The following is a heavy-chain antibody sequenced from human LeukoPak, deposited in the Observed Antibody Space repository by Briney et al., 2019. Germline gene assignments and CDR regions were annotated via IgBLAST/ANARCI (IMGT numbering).Heavy chain of an antibody. CDR1: GYSISRGYY. CDR3: AGWFGELLSLFAY. Sequence: PSETLSLTCAASGYSISRGYYWGWIRQPPGKGLEGIGSIYHSGSTYYNPSLKSRVTISVDTSKNQFSLKMSSVTAADTAVYYCAGWFGELLSLFAYWGRGTLVTVSS. J-gene: IGHJ4*02. D-gene: IGHD3-10*01. V-gene: IGHV4-38-2*01. CDR2: IYHSGST.